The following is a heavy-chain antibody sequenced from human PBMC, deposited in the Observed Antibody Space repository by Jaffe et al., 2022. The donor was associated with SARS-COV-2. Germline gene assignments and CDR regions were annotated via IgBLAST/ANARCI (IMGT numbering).Heavy chain of an antibody. V-gene: IGHV3-48*02. D-gene: IGHD3-22*01. CDR2: ISSSSSTI. J-gene: IGHJ4*02. Sequence: EVQLVESGGGLVQPGGSLRLSCAASGFTFSSYSMNWVRQAPGKGLEWVSYISSSSSTIYYADSVKGRFTISRDNAKNSLYLQMNSLRDEDTAVYYCAREANYYYDSSGYYAFDYWGQGTLVTVSS. CDR1: GFTFSSYS. CDR3: AREANYYYDSSGYYAFDY.